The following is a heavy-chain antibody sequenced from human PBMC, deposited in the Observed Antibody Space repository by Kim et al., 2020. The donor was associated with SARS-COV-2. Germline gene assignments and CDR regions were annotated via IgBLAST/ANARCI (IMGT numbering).Heavy chain of an antibody. CDR1: GFTFSSYG. Sequence: GGSLRLSCEVSGFTFSSYGMHWVRQAPGKGLEWVAVIWYDGSNKYYADSVKGRFTISRDNSKNTLYLQMNSLRAEDTAVYDCARDTTGSSAQNYYYGMDGWGQGTTVTVS. CDR3: ARDTTGSSAQNYYYGMDG. V-gene: IGHV3-33*08. CDR2: IWYDGSNK. J-gene: IGHJ6*02. D-gene: IGHD2-2*01.